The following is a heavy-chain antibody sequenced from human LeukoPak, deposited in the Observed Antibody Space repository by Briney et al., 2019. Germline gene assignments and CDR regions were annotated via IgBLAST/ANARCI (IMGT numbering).Heavy chain of an antibody. J-gene: IGHJ3*02. CDR3: ARGPNYYDSSGYNAFDI. CDR1: GYTFSDYF. V-gene: IGHV1-2*02. Sequence: ASVKVSCKASGYTFSDYFIHWVREAPGQGLECMGWINGNTGDTTYAQKFQGRVTMTRDTSISTAYMELSRLRSDDTAVYYCARGPNYYDSSGYNAFDIWGQGTMVTVSS. D-gene: IGHD3-22*01. CDR2: INGNTGDT.